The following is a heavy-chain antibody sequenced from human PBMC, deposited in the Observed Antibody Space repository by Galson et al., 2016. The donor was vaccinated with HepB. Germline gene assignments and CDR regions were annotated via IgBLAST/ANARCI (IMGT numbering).Heavy chain of an antibody. J-gene: IGHJ3*01. CDR3: ARDPMRFAFDL. V-gene: IGHV3-30*03. CDR1: GFTFSSYG. CDR2: ISYDGSLK. Sequence: SLRLSCAASGFTFSSYGMHWVRQAPGKGLEWVAAISYDGSLKYYADSVEGRFTISKDNAKNSLYLRMNSLRADDTAVYYCARDPMRFAFDLWGQGTMVTVSS.